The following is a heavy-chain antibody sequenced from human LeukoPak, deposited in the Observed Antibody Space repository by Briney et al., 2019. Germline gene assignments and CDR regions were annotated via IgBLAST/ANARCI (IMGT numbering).Heavy chain of an antibody. J-gene: IGHJ4*02. CDR3: ARGTVVPAARPYHY. CDR1: GGSFSGYY. D-gene: IGHD2-2*02. Sequence: SETLSLTCAVYGGSFSGYYWSWIRKPPGKGLEWIGEINHSGSTSYNPSLKSRVTISVDTSKNQFSLKLSSVTAADTAVYYCARGTVVPAARPYHYWGQGTLVTVSS. V-gene: IGHV4-34*01. CDR2: INHSGST.